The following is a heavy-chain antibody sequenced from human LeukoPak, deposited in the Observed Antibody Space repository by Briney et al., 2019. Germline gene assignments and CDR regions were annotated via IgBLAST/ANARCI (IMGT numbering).Heavy chain of an antibody. CDR1: GFPFSRYS. Sequence: GGSLRLSCAAFGFPFSRYSMNGARQAPGKGRECVSSISSSSSYIYYADSVKRRFTISRDNAKNSLYLQMNSLRAEETAVYYCTRDHRLYSSNEFDYWGQGTLVSVSS. V-gene: IGHV3-21*01. CDR3: TRDHRLYSSNEFDY. D-gene: IGHD6-13*01. CDR2: ISSSSSYI. J-gene: IGHJ4*02.